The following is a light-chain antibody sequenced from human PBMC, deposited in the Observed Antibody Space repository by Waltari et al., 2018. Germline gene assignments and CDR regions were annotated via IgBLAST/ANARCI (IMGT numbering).Light chain of an antibody. CDR3: ASFRSDSTYV. Sequence: SALTQPASVSGSPGQSITISCTGTTRDVGGSKYVSWYQQDPGKAPKLIIFEVSNRPSGVSNRFSGSKSGNTASLTISGLQAEDDADYYCASFRSDSTYVFGTGTKVTVL. V-gene: IGLV2-14*01. CDR2: EVS. CDR1: TRDVGGSKY. J-gene: IGLJ1*01.